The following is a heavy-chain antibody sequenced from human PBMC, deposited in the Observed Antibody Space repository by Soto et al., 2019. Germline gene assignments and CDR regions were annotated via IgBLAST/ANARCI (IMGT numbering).Heavy chain of an antibody. D-gene: IGHD1-1*01. CDR2: ISWNSGSI. Sequence: EVQLVESGGGLVQPGRSLRLSCAASGFTFDDYGMHWVRQAPGKGLEWVSGISWNSGSIGYADSVKGRFTISRDNARNSLYLQMNSLRAEDTALYYCAKGQGNWNDGDGFDIWGQGTPVTVTS. J-gene: IGHJ3*02. CDR3: AKGQGNWNDGDGFDI. V-gene: IGHV3-9*01. CDR1: GFTFDDYG.